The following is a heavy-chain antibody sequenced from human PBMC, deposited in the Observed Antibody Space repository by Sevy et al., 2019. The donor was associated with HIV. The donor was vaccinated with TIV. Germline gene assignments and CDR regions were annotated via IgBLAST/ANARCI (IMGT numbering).Heavy chain of an antibody. CDR1: GFTFSSSI. CDR3: ARSDYGDYVGWFDP. D-gene: IGHD4-17*01. Sequence: GGSLRLSCAASGFTFSSSIINWVRQAPGKGLEWVSSISGTGSTIYYADSVKGRFTISRDNAKNSLYLQMHSLRDEDTDGYYCARSDYGDYVGWFDPWGQGTLVTVSS. V-gene: IGHV3-48*02. J-gene: IGHJ5*02. CDR2: ISGTGSTI.